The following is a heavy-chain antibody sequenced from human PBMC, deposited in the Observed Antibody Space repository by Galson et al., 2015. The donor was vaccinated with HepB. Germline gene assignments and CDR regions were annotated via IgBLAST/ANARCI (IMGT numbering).Heavy chain of an antibody. CDR3: ARDDLIVEANPDY. J-gene: IGHJ4*02. Sequence: SVKVSCKAVGYTFDTYGISWVRQAPGQGLEWMGWIRVSNGNTTYAPKFQDRVTMTADRGTRTAYMEMTSLTSEDTAVYYCARDDLIVEANPDYWGQGTLVIVSS. CDR2: IRVSNGNT. D-gene: IGHD1-26*01. V-gene: IGHV1-18*01. CDR1: GYTFDTYG.